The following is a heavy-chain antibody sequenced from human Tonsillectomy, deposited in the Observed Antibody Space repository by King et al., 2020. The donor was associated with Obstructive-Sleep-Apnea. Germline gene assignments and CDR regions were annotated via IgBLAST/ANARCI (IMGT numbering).Heavy chain of an antibody. Sequence: QLQESGPGLVKPSETLSLTCNVSGGSISSSRYYWGWIRQPPGKGLEWIASIYYSGSTYYNPSLKSRVTISVDTSKNQFSLKLTSVTAADTAVYYCARDDGEVLAGGYFDYWGQGTLVTVSS. V-gene: IGHV4-39*07. D-gene: IGHD3-10*01. CDR2: IYYSGST. J-gene: IGHJ4*02. CDR3: ARDDGEVLAGGYFDY. CDR1: GGSISSSRYY.